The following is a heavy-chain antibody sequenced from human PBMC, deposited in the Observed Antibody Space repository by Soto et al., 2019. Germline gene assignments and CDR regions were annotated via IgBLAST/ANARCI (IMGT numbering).Heavy chain of an antibody. V-gene: IGHV1-69*13. J-gene: IGHJ3*02. CDR2: IIPIFGTA. CDR1: GGTFSSYA. D-gene: IGHD3-22*01. CDR3: ATGQITMIVEVAFDI. Sequence: ASVKVSCKASGGTFSSYAISWVRQAPGQGLEWMGGIIPIFGTANYAQKFQGRVTITADESTSTAYMELSSLRSEDTAVYYCATGQITMIVEVAFDIWGQGTMVTVSS.